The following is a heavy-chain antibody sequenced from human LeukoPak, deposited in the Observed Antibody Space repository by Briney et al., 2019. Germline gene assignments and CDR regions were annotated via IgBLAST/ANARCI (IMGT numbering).Heavy chain of an antibody. V-gene: IGHV3-21*01. Sequence: GGSLRLSCAASGFSFSSYTMNWVRQAPGKGLEWVSSIRSSSSYIYYADSLKGRFTISRDNAKNLLYLQMNSLRAEDTAVYYCARDPQGYSSSWFDYWGQGTLVTVSS. D-gene: IGHD6-13*01. J-gene: IGHJ4*02. CDR2: IRSSSSYI. CDR3: ARDPQGYSSSWFDY. CDR1: GFSFSSYT.